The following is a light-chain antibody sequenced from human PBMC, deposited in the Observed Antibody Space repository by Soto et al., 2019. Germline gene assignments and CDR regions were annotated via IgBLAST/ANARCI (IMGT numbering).Light chain of an antibody. J-gene: IGKJ5*01. CDR3: QQYNNWPLT. V-gene: IGKV3-15*01. CDR1: QSVDND. CDR2: GAS. Sequence: EIVLTQSPATLSVSPGDRATLSCRASQSVDNDLAWYQPKPGQAPRLLIYGASTSATGIPARFSGSGSGTQFTLTINSLQSEEFAVYYCQQYNNWPLTFGQGTRLEIK.